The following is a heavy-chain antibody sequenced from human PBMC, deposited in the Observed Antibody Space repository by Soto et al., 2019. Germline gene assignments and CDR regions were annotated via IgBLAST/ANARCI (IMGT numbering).Heavy chain of an antibody. CDR1: GGSFSGYY. Sequence: QVQLQQWGAGLLKPSETLSLTCAVYGGSFSGYYWSWIRQPPGKGLEWIGEINHSGSTNYNPSLKSRVTISVDTSQNQFSLKLSSVTAADTAVYYCARGSRWYRVTHQKAFDIWGQGTMVTVSS. D-gene: IGHD1-26*01. V-gene: IGHV4-34*01. J-gene: IGHJ3*02. CDR2: INHSGST. CDR3: ARGSRWYRVTHQKAFDI.